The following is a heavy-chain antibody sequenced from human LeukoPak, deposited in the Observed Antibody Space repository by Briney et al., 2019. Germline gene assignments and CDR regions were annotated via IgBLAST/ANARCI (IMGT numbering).Heavy chain of an antibody. Sequence: SETLSLTCTVSGGSISSYYWSWIRQPAGKGLEWIGRIYTSGSTNYNPSLKSRVTMSVDTSKNQFSLKLSSVTAADTAVYYCARDQNYGILTGYDAFDIWGQGTMVTVSS. D-gene: IGHD3-9*01. CDR3: ARDQNYGILTGYDAFDI. J-gene: IGHJ3*02. CDR2: IYTSGST. CDR1: GGSISSYY. V-gene: IGHV4-4*07.